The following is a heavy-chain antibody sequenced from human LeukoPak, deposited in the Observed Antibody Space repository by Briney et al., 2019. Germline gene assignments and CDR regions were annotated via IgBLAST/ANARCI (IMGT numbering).Heavy chain of an antibody. Sequence: PGGSLRLSCAASGFTFNTYAMHWVRQAPGKGLEWVAVISYDGSIKYSADSVKGRFTFSRDNSQNTLYLQMNSLRAEDTAVYYCARDRFPSTGWYWYLDHWGQGTLVTVSS. CDR2: ISYDGSIK. D-gene: IGHD6-19*01. CDR1: GFTFNTYA. J-gene: IGHJ4*02. CDR3: ARDRFPSTGWYWYLDH. V-gene: IGHV3-30-3*01.